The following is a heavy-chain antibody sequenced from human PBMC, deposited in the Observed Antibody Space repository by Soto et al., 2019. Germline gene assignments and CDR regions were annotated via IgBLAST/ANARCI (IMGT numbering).Heavy chain of an antibody. D-gene: IGHD3-16*02. Sequence: GESLKISCAVSGFRFRDYWMSWVRQAPGKGLEWVANIKQDESDKYYVDSVKGRFTISRDNAKNALYLQMNSLRVEGTAVYYCAAYCYTMTCTHFHGYSWGQGTQVT. J-gene: IGHJ5*02. CDR2: IKQDESDK. V-gene: IGHV3-7*03. CDR3: AAYCYTMTCTHFHGYS. CDR1: GFRFRDYW.